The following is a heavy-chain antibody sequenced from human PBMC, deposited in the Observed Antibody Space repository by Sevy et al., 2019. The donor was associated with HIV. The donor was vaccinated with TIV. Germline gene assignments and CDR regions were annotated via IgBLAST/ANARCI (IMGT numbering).Heavy chain of an antibody. V-gene: IGHV3-23*01. CDR3: AKDPPNQDYYDSSSSGYFDS. J-gene: IGHJ4*02. CDR2: ISTSGDNT. Sequence: GGSLRLSCAASGFTFSNYAMSWVRQAPGKGLQWVSVISTSGDNTYYADSVKGRFTISRDKSKNILYLQMSSLSAEDTAVYFCAKDPPNQDYYDSSSSGYFDSWGQGTLVTVSS. D-gene: IGHD3-22*01. CDR1: GFTFSNYA.